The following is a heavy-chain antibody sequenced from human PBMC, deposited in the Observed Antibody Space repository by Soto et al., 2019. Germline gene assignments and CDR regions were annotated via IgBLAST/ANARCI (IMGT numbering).Heavy chain of an antibody. V-gene: IGHV1-3*01. D-gene: IGHD3-9*01. CDR1: GYTFTSYA. Sequence: ASVKVSCKASGYTFTSYAMHWVRQAPGQRLEWMGWINAGNGNTKYSQKFQGRVTITRDTSATTAYMELSSLRSEDTAVYFCARGILTGYYFGYWGQGTLVTVSS. CDR2: INAGNGNT. J-gene: IGHJ4*02. CDR3: ARGILTGYYFGY.